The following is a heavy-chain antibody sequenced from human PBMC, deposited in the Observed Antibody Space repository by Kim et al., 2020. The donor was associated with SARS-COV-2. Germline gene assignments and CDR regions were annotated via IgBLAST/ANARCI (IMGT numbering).Heavy chain of an antibody. V-gene: IGHV3-9*01. CDR2: ISWNSGSI. D-gene: IGHD3-22*01. Sequence: GGSLRLSCAASGFTFDDCAMHCVRQVPGKGLEWVSGISWNSGSIGYADSVKGRFTISRDNAQNSLYLQMNSLRPEDTALYYCAKAITRSYYDSSGYYDY. CDR3: AKAITRSYYDSSGYYDY. J-gene: IGHJ4*01. CDR1: GFTFDDCA.